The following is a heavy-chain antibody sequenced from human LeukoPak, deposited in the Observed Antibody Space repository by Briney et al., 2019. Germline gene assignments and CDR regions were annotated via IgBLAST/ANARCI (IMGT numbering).Heavy chain of an antibody. J-gene: IGHJ4*02. CDR1: GLTFSSDW. D-gene: IGHD3-10*01. V-gene: IGHV3-7*03. Sequence: PGGSLRLSCVASGLTFSSDWMTWVRQAPGKGLEWVANIKQDGSEKYYVDSVKGRFTISRDNAKNSLYLQMNSLRAEDTAVYYCAREGMVRGVITYDYWGQGTLVTVSS. CDR3: AREGMVRGVITYDY. CDR2: IKQDGSEK.